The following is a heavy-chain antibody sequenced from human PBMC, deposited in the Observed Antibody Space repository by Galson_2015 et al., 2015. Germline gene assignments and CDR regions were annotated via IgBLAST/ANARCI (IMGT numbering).Heavy chain of an antibody. J-gene: IGHJ5*02. CDR2: INAGNGNT. V-gene: IGHV1-3*01. CDR3: ARDQLIMVRGLINWFDP. CDR1: GYTFTSYA. Sequence: SVKVSCKASGYTFTSYAMHWVRQAPGQRLEWMGWINAGNGNTKYSQKFQGRVTITRDTSASTAYMELSSLRSEDTAVYYCARDQLIMVRGLINWFDPWGQGTLVTVSS. D-gene: IGHD3-10*01.